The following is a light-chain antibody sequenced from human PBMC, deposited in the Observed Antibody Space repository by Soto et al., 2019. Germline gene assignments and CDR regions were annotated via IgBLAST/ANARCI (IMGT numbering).Light chain of an antibody. CDR1: QSVSSN. CDR3: QQYNNWPRAN. Sequence: EIVMTQSPATLSVSPGERATLSCRASQSVSSNLAWYQQKPGQAPRLLIFRASSRATGIPARFSGSGSGTEFNMTISSLQSEDFAVDYCQQYNNWPRANFGGGTKVDIK. J-gene: IGKJ4*01. V-gene: IGKV3-15*01. CDR2: RAS.